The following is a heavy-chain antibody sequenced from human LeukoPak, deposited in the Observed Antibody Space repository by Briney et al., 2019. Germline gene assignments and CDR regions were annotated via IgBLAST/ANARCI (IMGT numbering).Heavy chain of an antibody. V-gene: IGHV1-69*13. CDR2: IIPIFGTA. J-gene: IGHJ6*02. D-gene: IGHD3-3*01. CDR1: GGTFSSYA. Sequence: SVKVSCKASGGTFSSYAISWVRQAPGQGLEWIGGIIPIFGTANYAQKFQGRVTITADESTSTAYMELSSLRSEDTAVYYCARAITIFGVVIIDYYYGMDVWGQGTTVTVSS. CDR3: ARAITIFGVVIIDYYYGMDV.